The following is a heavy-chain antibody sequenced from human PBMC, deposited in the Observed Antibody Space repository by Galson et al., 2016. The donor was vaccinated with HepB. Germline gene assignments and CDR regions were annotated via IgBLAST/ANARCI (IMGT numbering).Heavy chain of an antibody. Sequence: SETLSLTCTVSGGSISSSSSYWDWIRQPPGKGLEWIGSIYYSGSTYYNPSLKSRVTISVDTSKNQFSLKLSSVTAADTAVYYYARNERRWLHSPYYFDSWGQGTLVTVSS. J-gene: IGHJ4*02. V-gene: IGHV4-39*01. CDR1: GGSISSSSSY. CDR3: ARNERRWLHSPYYFDS. CDR2: IYYSGST. D-gene: IGHD5-24*01.